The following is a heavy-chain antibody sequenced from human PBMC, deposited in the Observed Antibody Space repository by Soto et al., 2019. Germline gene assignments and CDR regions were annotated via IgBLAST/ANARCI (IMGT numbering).Heavy chain of an antibody. Sequence: QVQLVQSGAEVKEPGSSVRVSCKASGGTFDNFIMNWVGQTPGQGLEWMGGMVLMLGTPTYAEKFRGRVKISATGSTSTMYMEVTSLRSEDTAIYSCARNGTYSSSLSQYYGMDVWGRGTPVTVSS. CDR1: GGTFDNFI. J-gene: IGHJ6*02. D-gene: IGHD1-26*01. CDR2: MVLMLGTP. CDR3: ARNGTYSSSLSQYYGMDV. V-gene: IGHV1-69*01.